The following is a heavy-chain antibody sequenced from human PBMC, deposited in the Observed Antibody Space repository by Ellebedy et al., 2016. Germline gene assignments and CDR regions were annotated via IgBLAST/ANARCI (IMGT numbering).Heavy chain of an antibody. CDR3: ARREYFRGSHWFHP. D-gene: IGHD5-12*01. CDR1: GYSFTNHW. V-gene: IGHV5-51*01. Sequence: GESLKISCQGSGYSFTNHWIVWVRQKPGKGLEFMGIIYSGDSDTKYNPSFQGQVTISADRSTSTAYLQWSGLKASDTAMYFCARREYFRGSHWFHPWGQGTLVTVAS. CDR2: IYSGDSDT. J-gene: IGHJ5*02.